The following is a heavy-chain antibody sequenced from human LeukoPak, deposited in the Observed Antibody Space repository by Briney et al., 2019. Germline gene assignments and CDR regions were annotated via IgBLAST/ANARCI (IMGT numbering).Heavy chain of an antibody. D-gene: IGHD2-15*01. V-gene: IGHV3-7*01. Sequence: PGGSLRLSCAASGFTFSSYWMSWVRQAPGKGLEWVANIKQDGSEKYYVDSVKGRFTISRDNAKNSLYLQMNSLRAEDTAVYYCARYTGSGYRHLLRFFLWDCSGGSCYSDYWGQGTLVTVSS. CDR3: ARYTGSGYRHLLRFFLWDCSGGSCYSDY. CDR2: IKQDGSEK. CDR1: GFTFSSYW. J-gene: IGHJ4*02.